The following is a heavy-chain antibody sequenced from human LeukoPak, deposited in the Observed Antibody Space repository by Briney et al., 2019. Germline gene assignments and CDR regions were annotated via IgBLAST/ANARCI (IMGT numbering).Heavy chain of an antibody. Sequence: GGSLRLSCAASGFTFSSYSMNWVRQAPGKGLEWVSSISSSSSYIYYADSVKGRFTISRDNAKNSLYLQMNSLRAEDTAVYYCARDPVGRCSSTSCYPIWGQGTLVTVSS. D-gene: IGHD2-2*01. CDR2: ISSSSSYI. CDR1: GFTFSSYS. CDR3: ARDPVGRCSSTSCYPI. J-gene: IGHJ4*02. V-gene: IGHV3-21*01.